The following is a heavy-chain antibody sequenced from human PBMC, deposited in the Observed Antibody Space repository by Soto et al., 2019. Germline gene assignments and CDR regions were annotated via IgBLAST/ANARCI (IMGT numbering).Heavy chain of an antibody. D-gene: IGHD2-2*01. CDR2: ISAYNGNT. CDR3: ARDLFDCSCTGCKGYRSSA. CDR1: GYTFTSYG. J-gene: IGHJ5*02. V-gene: IGHV1-18*01. Sequence: GASVKVSCKASGYTFTSYGISWVRQAPGQGLEWMGWISAYNGNTNYAQKLQGRVTMTTDTSTSTAYMELRSLRSDDTAVYYCARDLFDCSCTGCKGYRSSAWGQGTLVIVSS.